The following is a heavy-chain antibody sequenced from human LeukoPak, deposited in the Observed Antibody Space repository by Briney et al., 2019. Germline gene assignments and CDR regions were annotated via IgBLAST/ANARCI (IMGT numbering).Heavy chain of an antibody. CDR3: ARDHPNYYDSSGSDY. CDR2: IWYDGSNK. J-gene: IGHJ4*02. V-gene: IGHV3-33*01. Sequence: PGRSLRLSCAASGFTFSSYGMHWVRQAPGKGLEWVAVIWYDGSNKYYADSVKGRFTISRDNSKNTLYLQMNSLRAEDTAVYYCARDHPNYYDSSGSDYWGQGTLVTVSS. D-gene: IGHD3-22*01. CDR1: GFTFSSYG.